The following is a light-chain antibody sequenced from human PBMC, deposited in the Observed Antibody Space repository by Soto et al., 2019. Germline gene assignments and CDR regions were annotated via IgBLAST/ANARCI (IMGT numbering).Light chain of an antibody. Sequence: QSVLIQPPSVSGTPGQQISISCSGNNSNIARNYVYWYHQLPGAAPKVLIYQNSLRPSGVPDRISGSKSGTSASLAISGLRLEDEGDFYCASWDDNLRSQLFGGGTKLTVL. V-gene: IGLV1-47*01. CDR3: ASWDDNLRSQL. J-gene: IGLJ3*02. CDR1: NSNIARNY. CDR2: QNS.